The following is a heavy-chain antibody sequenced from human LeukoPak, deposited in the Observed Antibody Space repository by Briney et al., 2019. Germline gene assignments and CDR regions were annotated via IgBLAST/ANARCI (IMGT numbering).Heavy chain of an antibody. Sequence: GGSLRLSCAGSGFSFGSYPMSWVRQAPGKGLEWVSSISDFVDNTYYADSVKGRFTISRDNSEKSLYLQMGSLRVEDTAVYYCAKGKINHNGAFDAWGQGTRVTVSS. CDR3: AKGKINHNGAFDA. J-gene: IGHJ3*01. D-gene: IGHD2-8*01. CDR1: GFSFGSYP. CDR2: ISDFVDNT. V-gene: IGHV3-23*01.